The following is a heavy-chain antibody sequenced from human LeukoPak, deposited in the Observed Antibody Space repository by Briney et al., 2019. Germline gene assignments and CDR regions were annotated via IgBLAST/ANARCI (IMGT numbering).Heavy chain of an antibody. CDR3: ARLCIVVVPAARPYYYYYMDV. CDR2: ISTYNGNT. D-gene: IGHD2-2*01. J-gene: IGHJ6*03. CDR1: GYTFTSHG. Sequence: ASVKVSCKASGYTFTSHGISWVRQAPGQGLEWMGWISTYNGNTNYAQKFQGRVTMTIDTSTSTAYMELTSLRSDDTAVYYCARLCIVVVPAARPYYYYYMDVWGKGTTVTVSS. V-gene: IGHV1-18*01.